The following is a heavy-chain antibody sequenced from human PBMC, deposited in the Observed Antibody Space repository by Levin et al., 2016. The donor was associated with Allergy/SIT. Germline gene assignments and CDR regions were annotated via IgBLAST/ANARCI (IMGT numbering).Heavy chain of an antibody. CDR1: GFSFRTNY. V-gene: IGHV3-7*05. CDR2: INKDGSDK. Sequence: GESLKISCLASGFSFRTNYMSWVRQAPGKGLEWVAKINKDGSDKYYVDSVKGRFTISRDNTRDSLFLQMSSLRAEDTAVYYCVRETWFAFDIWGQGTSVSVSS. J-gene: IGHJ3*02. CDR3: VRETWFAFDI. D-gene: IGHD3-9*01.